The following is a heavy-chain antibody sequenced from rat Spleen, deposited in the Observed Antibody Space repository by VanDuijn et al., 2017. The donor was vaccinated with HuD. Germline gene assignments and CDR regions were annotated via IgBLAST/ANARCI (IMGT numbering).Heavy chain of an antibody. CDR2: ISYEGSST. CDR1: GFTFSDYY. D-gene: IGHD1-12*02. CDR3: ARHPWDYDGTYYSYFDY. V-gene: IGHV5-22*01. J-gene: IGHJ2*01. Sequence: EVQLVESGGGLVQPGRSMKLSCAASGFTFSDYYMAWVRQAPKKGLEWVASISYEGSSTYYGDSVKGRFPISRDNAKSTLYLQMNSLRSEDTATYYCARHPWDYDGTYYSYFDYWGQGVMVTVSS.